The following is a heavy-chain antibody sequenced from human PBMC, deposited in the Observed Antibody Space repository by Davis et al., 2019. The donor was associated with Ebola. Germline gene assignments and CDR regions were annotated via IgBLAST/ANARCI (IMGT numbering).Heavy chain of an antibody. V-gene: IGHV4-59*11. CDR3: ARAVSGWYVT. J-gene: IGHJ4*02. CDR2: LYYSGSS. D-gene: IGHD6-19*01. Sequence: PSETLSLTCIVSDGAISDHYWSWIRQLPGKGLEWIGYLYYSGSSSYNPSLKSRVTISADSSKSQVSLRLTSVTASDTAVYYCARAVSGWYVTWGPGIMVTVSS. CDR1: DGAISDHY.